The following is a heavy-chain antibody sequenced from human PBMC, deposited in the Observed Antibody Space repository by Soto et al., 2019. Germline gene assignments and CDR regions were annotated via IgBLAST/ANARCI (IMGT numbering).Heavy chain of an antibody. J-gene: IGHJ4*02. CDR2: IYYSGST. CDR3: ARGVIH. V-gene: IGHV4-31*03. D-gene: IGHD4-4*01. Sequence: QVQLQESGPGLVKTSQTLSLPCTVSGGSISSVCYYWSWIRQHPGKGLEWIGYIYYSGSTSYNPSLKSRVTMSVDTSKNQFSLKLSSVTAADTAVYYCARGVIHWGQGTLVTVSS. CDR1: GGSISSVCYY.